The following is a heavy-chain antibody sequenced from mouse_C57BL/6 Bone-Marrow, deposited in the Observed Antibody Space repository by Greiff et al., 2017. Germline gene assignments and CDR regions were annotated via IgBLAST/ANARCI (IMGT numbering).Heavy chain of an antibody. CDR3: ARLVNYDVYYFDY. J-gene: IGHJ2*01. D-gene: IGHD2-3*01. CDR1: GYAFSSSW. Sequence: QVQLQQSGPELVKPGASVKISCKASGYAFSSSWMNWVKQRPGKGLEWIGRIYPGDGDTNYNGKFKGKATLTADKSSSTAYMQLSSLTSEDSAVYFCARLVNYDVYYFDYWGQGTTLTVSS. V-gene: IGHV1-82*01. CDR2: IYPGDGDT.